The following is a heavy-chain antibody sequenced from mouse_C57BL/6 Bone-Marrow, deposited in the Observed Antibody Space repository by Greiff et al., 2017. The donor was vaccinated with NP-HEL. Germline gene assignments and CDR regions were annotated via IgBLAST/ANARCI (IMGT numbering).Heavy chain of an antibody. D-gene: IGHD1-1*01. Sequence: QVQLQQPGAELVKPGASVKLSCKASGYTFTSYWMHWVKQRPGQGLEWIGMIHPNSGSTNYNEKFKSKATLTVDKSSSTAYMQLSSLTSEDSAVYYCARGPFITTVVEGYWGQGTTLTVSS. V-gene: IGHV1-64*01. CDR3: ARGPFITTVVEGY. CDR1: GYTFTSYW. J-gene: IGHJ2*01. CDR2: IHPNSGST.